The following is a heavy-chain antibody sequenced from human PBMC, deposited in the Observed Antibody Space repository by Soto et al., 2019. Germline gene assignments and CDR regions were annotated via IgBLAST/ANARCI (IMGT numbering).Heavy chain of an antibody. CDR1: GDYISSGGYY. J-gene: IGHJ4*02. Sequence: SETLSVTCTVAGDYISSGGYYWSWTRQHPGKGLEWIGYIYYSGSTYYNPSLKSRVTISVDTSKNQFSLKLSSVTAADTAVYYCARVPDYDILPGYPYYFDYWGQGTLVTVSS. D-gene: IGHD3-9*01. CDR2: IYYSGST. V-gene: IGHV4-31*03. CDR3: ARVPDYDILPGYPYYFDY.